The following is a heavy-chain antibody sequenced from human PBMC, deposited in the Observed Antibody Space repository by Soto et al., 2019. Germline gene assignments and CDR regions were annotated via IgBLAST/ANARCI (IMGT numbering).Heavy chain of an antibody. D-gene: IGHD1-1*01. CDR2: ISAHNGNT. CDR3: ARGRYGDY. CDR1: GYTFTSYG. V-gene: IGHV1-18*01. Sequence: QVHLVQSGAEVKKPGASVKVSCKGSGYTFTSYGITWVRQAPGQGLEWMGWISAHNGNTNYAQKSRGRVTATRDTSTSTAYMELRSLRSDDTAVYYCARGRYGDYWGQGALVTVSS. J-gene: IGHJ4*02.